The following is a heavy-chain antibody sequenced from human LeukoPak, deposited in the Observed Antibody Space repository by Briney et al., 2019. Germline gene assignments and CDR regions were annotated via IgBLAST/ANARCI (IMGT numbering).Heavy chain of an antibody. CDR2: IYYSGST. J-gene: IGHJ4*02. Sequence: PSETLSLTCTVSGGSISSGDYYWSWIRQPPGKGLAWIGYIYYSGSTYYNPSLKSRVTISVDTSKNQFSLKLSSVTAADTAVYYCASQYYYDSSGYYFWGQGTLVTVSS. V-gene: IGHV4-30-4*08. CDR3: ASQYYYDSSGYYF. D-gene: IGHD3-22*01. CDR1: GGSISSGDYY.